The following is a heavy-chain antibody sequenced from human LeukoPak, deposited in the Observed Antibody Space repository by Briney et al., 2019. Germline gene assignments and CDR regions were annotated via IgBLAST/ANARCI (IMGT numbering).Heavy chain of an antibody. D-gene: IGHD3-10*01. CDR1: GFTLSNYA. Sequence: GKSLRLSCAASGFTLSNYAMHWVRQPPGKGLEWVSLISSGGTYEYYADSVKGRFTISRDNSKNTLYLQLNSLRAEDTAVYYCARDSTYYYDSGSSGPHYFDNWGQGTLVTVSS. CDR2: ISSGGTYE. V-gene: IGHV3-30*01. CDR3: ARDSTYYYDSGSSGPHYFDN. J-gene: IGHJ4*02.